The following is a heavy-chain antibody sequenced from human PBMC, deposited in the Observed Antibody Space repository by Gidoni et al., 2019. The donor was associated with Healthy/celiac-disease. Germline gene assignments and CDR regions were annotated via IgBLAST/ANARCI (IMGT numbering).Heavy chain of an antibody. CDR2: ISGSGGST. V-gene: IGHV3-23*01. CDR3: GGIAAAGTYYYGMDV. Sequence: EVQLLESGGGLVQPGGSLRLSCAASGFTFSSYAMSWVRQAPGTGLEWVSAISGSGGSTYYADSVKGRFTISRDNSKNTLYLQMNSLRAEDTAVYYCGGIAAAGTYYYGMDVWGQGTTVTVSS. D-gene: IGHD6-13*01. CDR1: GFTFSSYA. J-gene: IGHJ6*02.